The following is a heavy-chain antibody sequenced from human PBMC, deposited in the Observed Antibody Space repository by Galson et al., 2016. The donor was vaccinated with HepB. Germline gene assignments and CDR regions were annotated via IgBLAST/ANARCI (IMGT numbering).Heavy chain of an antibody. D-gene: IGHD3-10*01. Sequence: SVKVSCKVSGHSLAKLSVHWVRQAPGKGLEWVGGINPNAGTTTYAQKFQGRVTMTRDTSTTTVYMELRSLRSEDTAVYFCGRRQPMAGAPFDYWGQGSLVSVSS. V-gene: IGHV1-46*01. J-gene: IGHJ4*02. CDR2: INPNAGTT. CDR1: GHSLAKLS. CDR3: GRRQPMAGAPFDY.